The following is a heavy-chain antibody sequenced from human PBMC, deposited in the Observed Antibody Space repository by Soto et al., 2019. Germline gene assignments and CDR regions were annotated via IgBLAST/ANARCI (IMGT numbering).Heavy chain of an antibody. Sequence: GASVKVSCKTSGYTFNGYYIQWVRQAPGQGLEWMGWVNPNTGVTNFAQKFQGRLTITRDTSISTAYMELTRLTSDDTAVYYCARAFGNWSPFDIWGQGTMVTVSS. CDR1: GYTFNGYY. V-gene: IGHV1-2*02. CDR2: VNPNTGVT. CDR3: ARAFGNWSPFDI. J-gene: IGHJ3*02. D-gene: IGHD1-1*01.